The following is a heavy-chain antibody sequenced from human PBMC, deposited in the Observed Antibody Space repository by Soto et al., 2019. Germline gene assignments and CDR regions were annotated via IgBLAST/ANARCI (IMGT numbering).Heavy chain of an antibody. CDR2: IVPLVGTT. Sequence: QVQLVQSGAEVKKPGSSVKVSCKVSGGTFSNYAIDWVRLAPGHGLEWMGGIVPLVGTTYYTQKFQGRATIIADDSTTTAYLEMSSLRSEDTAIYYCARVEAVAGLYNYHGLDVWGQGTAVTVSS. J-gene: IGHJ6*02. CDR3: ARVEAVAGLYNYHGLDV. D-gene: IGHD6-19*01. CDR1: GGTFSNYA. V-gene: IGHV1-69*12.